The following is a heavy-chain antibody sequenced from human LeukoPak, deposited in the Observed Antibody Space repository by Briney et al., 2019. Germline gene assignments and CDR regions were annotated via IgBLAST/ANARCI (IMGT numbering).Heavy chain of an antibody. J-gene: IGHJ6*02. CDR1: GFTFSSYG. D-gene: IGHD3-10*01. CDR3: ARDLRPEGYYYGMDV. CDR2: ISYDGSNK. Sequence: PGGSLRLSCAASGFTFSSYGMHWVRQAPGKGLEWVAVISYDGSNKYYADSVKGRFTISRDNSKNTLYLQMNSLRAEDTAVYYCARDLRPEGYYYGMDVWGQGTTVTVSS. V-gene: IGHV3-30*03.